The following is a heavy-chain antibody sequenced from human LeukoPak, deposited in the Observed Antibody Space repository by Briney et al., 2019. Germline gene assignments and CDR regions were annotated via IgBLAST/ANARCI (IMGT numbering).Heavy chain of an antibody. Sequence: SGTLSLTCAVSGGSISSSNWWSWARQPPGKGLEWIGEIYHSGSTNYNPSLKSRVTISVDKSKNQFSLKLSSVTAADTAVYYCARDGRNYYGSGSSAFDIWGQGTMVTVSS. CDR1: GGSISSSNW. J-gene: IGHJ3*02. V-gene: IGHV4-4*02. D-gene: IGHD3-10*01. CDR2: IYHSGST. CDR3: ARDGRNYYGSGSSAFDI.